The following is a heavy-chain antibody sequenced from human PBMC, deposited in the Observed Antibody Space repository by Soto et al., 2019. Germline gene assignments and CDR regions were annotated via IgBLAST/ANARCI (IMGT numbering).Heavy chain of an antibody. CDR3: GREVGDDFTDYVTY. CDR1: GYTFTNYY. J-gene: IGHJ4*02. CDR2: INPSDHST. D-gene: IGHD1-26*01. V-gene: IGHV1-46*01. Sequence: QVQLVQSGAEVKKPGASVKVSCKAFGYTFTNYYIHWVRQAPGQGLEWMGVINPSDHSTTYAQKFQGRVTMSGDTSTTTVYMEMSSLTSADTAFSFCGREVGDDFTDYVTYWGQGALVTLSS.